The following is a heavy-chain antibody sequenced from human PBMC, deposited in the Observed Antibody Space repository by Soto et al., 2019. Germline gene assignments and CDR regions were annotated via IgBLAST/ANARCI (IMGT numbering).Heavy chain of an antibody. CDR1: GFTFSSYT. CDR3: ARGTPANCGGACLPIDF. Sequence: QVQLVESGGGVVQPGRSLRLSCAASGFTFSSYTMHWVRQTPGKGLEWVAVISYDGSNKYYADSVKGRFTISRDNSKNTLYGQMNSLRAEDTAVLHCARGTPANCGGACLPIDFWGQGTLVTVSS. D-gene: IGHD2-21*02. V-gene: IGHV3-30-3*01. CDR2: ISYDGSNK. J-gene: IGHJ4*02.